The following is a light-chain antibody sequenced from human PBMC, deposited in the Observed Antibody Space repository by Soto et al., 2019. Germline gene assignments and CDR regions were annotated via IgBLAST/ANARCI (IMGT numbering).Light chain of an antibody. J-gene: IGKJ2*01. CDR2: GAS. V-gene: IGKV3-20*01. CDR3: QQYGSSYT. CDR1: QSVSSNY. Sequence: EIVLTQSPGTLSLSPGERATLSCRASQSVSSNYLAWYQQKPGQAPRLLIYGASIRATGLPDRFSGSGSGTDFTLTISRLEPKDFVVYYCQQYGSSYTFGQGTKLEIK.